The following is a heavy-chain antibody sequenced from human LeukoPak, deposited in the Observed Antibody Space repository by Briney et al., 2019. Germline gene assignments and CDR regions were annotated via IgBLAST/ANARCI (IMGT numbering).Heavy chain of an antibody. Sequence: SETLSLTCTVSGGSISSYYWSWIRQPPGKGLEWIGYIYYSGSTNYNPSLKNRVTISVDTSKNQFSLKLSSVTAADTAVYYCARGGDYDYWGQGTLVTVSS. V-gene: IGHV4-59*01. CDR3: ARGGDYDY. CDR2: IYYSGST. CDR1: GGSISSYY. J-gene: IGHJ4*02. D-gene: IGHD4-17*01.